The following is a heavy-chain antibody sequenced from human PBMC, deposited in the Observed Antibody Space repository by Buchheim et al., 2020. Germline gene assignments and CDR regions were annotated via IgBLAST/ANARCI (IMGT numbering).Heavy chain of an antibody. V-gene: IGHV3-7*01. CDR2: IKQDGSER. CDR1: GFTFSQSW. D-gene: IGHD3-10*01. Sequence: EVQLVESGGGLVQPGGSLRLSCLGSGFTFSQSWMTWVRQAPGKGLEWVANIKQDGSERYYVDSVKGRFTISRDDAKSSVYLQMTSLRAEDTAVYYCVRRGLRFGELLDPWGQGT. J-gene: IGHJ5*02. CDR3: VRRGLRFGELLDP.